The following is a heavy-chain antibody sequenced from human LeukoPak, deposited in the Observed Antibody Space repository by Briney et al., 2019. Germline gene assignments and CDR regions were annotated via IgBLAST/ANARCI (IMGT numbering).Heavy chain of an antibody. CDR3: ARWEDSSGWYY. V-gene: IGHV4-34*01. J-gene: IGHJ4*02. Sequence: SETLSLTCAVCGGSFSGYYWSWIRQPPGKGLEWIGEINHSGSTNYNPSLKSRVTISIDTSKNQFSLKLTSVTAADTAVYYCARWEDSSGWYYWGQGILVTVSS. D-gene: IGHD6-19*01. CDR1: GGSFSGYY. CDR2: INHSGST.